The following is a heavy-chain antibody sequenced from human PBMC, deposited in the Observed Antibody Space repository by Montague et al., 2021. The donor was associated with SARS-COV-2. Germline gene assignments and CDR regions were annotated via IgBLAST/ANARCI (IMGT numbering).Heavy chain of an antibody. CDR3: VRHPHYDGLNSPPDF. D-gene: IGHD3-16*01. CDR2: VLYNRGT. Sequence: SETLSLTCTVSGVSVTDYYWSWIRQPPGKGLEWVGDVLYNRGTNFNPSLKSRVAISVDTSKNQFSLRPTSVTAADTAFYHCVRHPHYDGLNSPPDFWDQGALVTVSS. J-gene: IGHJ4*02. V-gene: IGHV4-59*08. CDR1: GVSVTDYY.